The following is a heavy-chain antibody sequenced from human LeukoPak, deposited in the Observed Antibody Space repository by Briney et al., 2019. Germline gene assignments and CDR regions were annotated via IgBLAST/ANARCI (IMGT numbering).Heavy chain of an antibody. CDR2: MNPHSGKT. CDR1: GYPFNNYD. V-gene: IGHV1-8*01. Sequence: ASVKVSCKASGYPFNNYDINWVRQATGKGLEWMGWMNPHSGKTGYAQNFQGRVTMTRDTSISTAYMELSSLRSEDTAVYYCARLSSHYGDYKVVPWGQGTLVTVSS. D-gene: IGHD4-17*01. J-gene: IGHJ5*02. CDR3: ARLSSHYGDYKVVP.